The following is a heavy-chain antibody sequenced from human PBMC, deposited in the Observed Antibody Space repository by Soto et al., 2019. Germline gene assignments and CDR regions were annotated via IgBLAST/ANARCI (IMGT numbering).Heavy chain of an antibody. Sequence: GSLRLSCAASGFTFSSYAMHGVRQAPGKGLEWVAVISYDGSNKYYADSVKGRFTISRDNSKNTLYLQMNSLRAEDTAVYYCARGVEGFIVVVVAAISAFDIWGQGTMVTVSS. J-gene: IGHJ3*02. V-gene: IGHV3-30-3*01. D-gene: IGHD2-15*01. CDR2: ISYDGSNK. CDR1: GFTFSSYA. CDR3: ARGVEGFIVVVVAAISAFDI.